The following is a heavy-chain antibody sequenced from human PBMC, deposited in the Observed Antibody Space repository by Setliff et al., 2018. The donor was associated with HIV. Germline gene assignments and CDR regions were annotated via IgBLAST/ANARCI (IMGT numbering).Heavy chain of an antibody. CDR3: ARYCSSTSCSLPYNWFDP. CDR2: INAGNGNT. Sequence: GASVKVSCKASGYTFTSYAMHWVRQAPGQRLEWMGWINAGNGNTKYSQKFQGRVTITRDTSTSTAYMELSSLRSEDTAVYYCARYCSSTSCSLPYNWFDPWGQGTLVTVSS. D-gene: IGHD2-2*01. J-gene: IGHJ5*02. V-gene: IGHV1-3*01. CDR1: GYTFTSYA.